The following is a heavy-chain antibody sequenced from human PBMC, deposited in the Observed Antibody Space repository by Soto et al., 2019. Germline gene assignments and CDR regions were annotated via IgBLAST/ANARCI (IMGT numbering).Heavy chain of an antibody. Sequence: QVQLVESGGGVVQPGRSLRLSCAASGFTFSSYGMHWVRQAPGKGLEWVAVLSYDGSNKYYADSVKGRFTISRDNSKNTLYLQMNSLRAEDTAVYYCAKDPGEYYFDYWGQGTLVTVSS. V-gene: IGHV3-30*18. J-gene: IGHJ4*02. CDR1: GFTFSSYG. CDR2: LSYDGSNK. CDR3: AKDPGEYYFDY. D-gene: IGHD3-10*01.